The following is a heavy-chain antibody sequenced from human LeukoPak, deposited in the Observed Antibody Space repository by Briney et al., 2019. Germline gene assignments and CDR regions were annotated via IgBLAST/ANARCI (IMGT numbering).Heavy chain of an antibody. D-gene: IGHD3-3*01. CDR3: ARDAYDFWSGYGSPNWFDP. J-gene: IGHJ5*02. CDR1: GGSISSYY. CDR2: IHTSGST. V-gene: IGHV4-4*07. Sequence: SETLSLTCTVSGGSISSYYWSWIRQPAGKGLEWIGRIHTSGSTNYNPSLKSRVTMSVDTSKNQFSLKLSSVTAADTAVYYCARDAYDFWSGYGSPNWFDPWGQGTLVTVSS.